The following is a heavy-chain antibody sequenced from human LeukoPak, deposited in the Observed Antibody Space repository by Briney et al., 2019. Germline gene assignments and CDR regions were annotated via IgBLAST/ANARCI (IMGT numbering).Heavy chain of an antibody. J-gene: IGHJ4*02. CDR2: IYYSGST. CDR1: GGSICRDY. CDR3: ARHLGPLAAAGTLGYYFDY. V-gene: IGHV4-59*08. Sequence: SETLSLTCTVSGGSICRDYCSWVRQPTGQGREWSGYIYYSGSTNYNPSLKSRVTISVDTSKNQFSLKLSSVTAADTAVYYCARHLGPLAAAGTLGYYFDYWGQGTLVTVSS. D-gene: IGHD6-13*01.